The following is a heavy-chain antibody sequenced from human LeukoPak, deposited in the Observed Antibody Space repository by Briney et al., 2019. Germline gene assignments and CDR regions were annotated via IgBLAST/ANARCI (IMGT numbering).Heavy chain of an antibody. Sequence: PGGSLRLSCAASGFTLSSYVMHWVRQAPGKGLEGVAVISYDGSNKYYVDSVKGRFTISRDNSKNTLYLQMNSLRAEDTAVYYCAKVAGGYGDPRWYFQHWGQGTLVTVSS. CDR1: GFTLSSYV. CDR2: ISYDGSNK. J-gene: IGHJ1*01. D-gene: IGHD4-17*01. CDR3: AKVAGGYGDPRWYFQH. V-gene: IGHV3-30*18.